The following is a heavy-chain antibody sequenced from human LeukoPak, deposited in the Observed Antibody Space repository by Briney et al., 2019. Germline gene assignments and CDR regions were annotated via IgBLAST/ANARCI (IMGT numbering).Heavy chain of an antibody. J-gene: IGHJ4*02. CDR1: GYTFTSNY. CDR2: INPSGGST. D-gene: IGHD2-2*01. V-gene: IGHV1-46*01. CDR3: ARGGAMMIFDY. Sequence: ASVKVSCRASGYTFTSNYMHWVRQAPGQGLQWMGIINPSGGSTSYAQKFQGRVTMTRDTSTSTVYMELSSLRSEDTAVYYCARGGAMMIFDYWGQGTLVTVSS.